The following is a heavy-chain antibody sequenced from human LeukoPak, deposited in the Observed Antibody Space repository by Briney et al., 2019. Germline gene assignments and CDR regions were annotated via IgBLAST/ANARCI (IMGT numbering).Heavy chain of an antibody. CDR2: ISINTNT. Sequence: GGSLTLSCAASGIAVSGNYMSWARQTPGKGLEWVSFISINTNTFYADSVRGRFTISRDTSKNTLLLQMNSLRDEDSAIYYCAIAQTWDGLFESWGQGTLVTVSS. J-gene: IGHJ4*02. D-gene: IGHD1-26*01. CDR3: AIAQTWDGLFES. CDR1: GIAVSGNY. V-gene: IGHV3-53*01.